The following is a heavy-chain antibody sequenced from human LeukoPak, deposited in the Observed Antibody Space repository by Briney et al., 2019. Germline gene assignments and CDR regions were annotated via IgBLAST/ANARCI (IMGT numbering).Heavy chain of an antibody. CDR2: IYSGGST. J-gene: IGHJ3*02. Sequence: GGSLRLSCAASGFTVSSNYMSWVRQAPGKGLEWVSVIYSGGSTYYADSVKGRFTISRDNSKNTLYLQMNSLRAEDTAVYYCAREERRRFVAFDIWGQGTMVTVSS. D-gene: IGHD1-1*01. CDR3: AREERRRFVAFDI. CDR1: GFTVSSNY. V-gene: IGHV3-53*01.